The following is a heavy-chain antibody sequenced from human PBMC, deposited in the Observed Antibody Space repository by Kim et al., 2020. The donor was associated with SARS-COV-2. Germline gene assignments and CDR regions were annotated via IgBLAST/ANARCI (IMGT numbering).Heavy chain of an antibody. Sequence: GGSLRLSCAASGFTFSSYGMHWVRQAPGKGLEWVAVISYDGSNKYYADSVKGRFTISRDNSKNTLYLQMNSLRAEDTAVYYCANGLYGSGSYFDYWGQGTLVTVSS. J-gene: IGHJ4*02. D-gene: IGHD3-10*01. V-gene: IGHV3-30*18. CDR2: ISYDGSNK. CDR1: GFTFSSYG. CDR3: ANGLYGSGSYFDY.